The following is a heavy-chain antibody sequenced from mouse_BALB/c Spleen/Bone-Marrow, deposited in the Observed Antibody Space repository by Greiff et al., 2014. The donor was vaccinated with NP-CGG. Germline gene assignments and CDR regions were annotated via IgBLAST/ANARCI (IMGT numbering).Heavy chain of an antibody. V-gene: IGHV14-3*02. CDR1: GFNFKDTY. CDR3: AQGYDWAMDY. J-gene: IGHJ4*01. D-gene: IGHD2-14*01. Sequence: VQLQQSGAEFVKPGASVKLSCTASGFNFKDTYMHWVKQRPEQGLEWIGRIDPANGNTKYDTKFQGKATITADTSSNTAYLQLNSLTSKDTAVYYCAQGYDWAMDYWGQGTSVTVSS. CDR2: IDPANGNT.